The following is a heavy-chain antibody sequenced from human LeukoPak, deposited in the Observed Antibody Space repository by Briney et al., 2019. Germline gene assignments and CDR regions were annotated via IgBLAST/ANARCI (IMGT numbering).Heavy chain of an antibody. D-gene: IGHD6-13*01. CDR1: GYSISSGYY. CDR2: IYHSGST. V-gene: IGHV4-38-2*02. J-gene: IGHJ4*02. CDR3: ARVAAAGFDY. Sequence: SETLSLTCTVSGYSISSGYYWGWIRQPPGKGLEWIGSIYHSGSTNYNPSLKSRVTISVDTSKDQFSLKLSSVTAADTAVYYCARVAAAGFDYWGQGTLVTVSS.